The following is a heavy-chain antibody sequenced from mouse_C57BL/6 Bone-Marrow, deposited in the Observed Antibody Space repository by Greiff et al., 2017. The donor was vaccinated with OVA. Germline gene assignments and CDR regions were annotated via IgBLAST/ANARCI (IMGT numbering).Heavy chain of an antibody. CDR2: IHPNSGST. D-gene: IGHD2-2*01. V-gene: IGHV1-64*01. CDR1: GYIFTSYW. J-gene: IGHJ3*01. CDR3: ARFGGYPFAY. Sequence: VQLKQPGAELVKPGASVKLSCKASGYIFTSYWMHWVKQRPGQGLEWIGMIHPNSGSTNYNEKFKSKATLTVDKSSSTAYMQLSSLTSEDSAVYYCARFGGYPFAYWGQGTLVTVSA.